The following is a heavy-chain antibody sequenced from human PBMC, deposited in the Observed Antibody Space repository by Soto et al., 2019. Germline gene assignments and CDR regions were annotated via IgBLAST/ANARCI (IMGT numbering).Heavy chain of an antibody. CDR1: GFTFSSYA. D-gene: IGHD2-2*01. J-gene: IGHJ4*02. Sequence: GGSLRLSCAASGFTFSSYAMHWVRQAPGKGLEGVEVISYDGSNKYYADSVKGRFTISGDNSKNTLYLQMNSLRAEDTAVYYCARDRDIVVVPAAIELDYWGQGTLVTVSS. CDR2: ISYDGSNK. V-gene: IGHV3-30-3*01. CDR3: ARDRDIVVVPAAIELDY.